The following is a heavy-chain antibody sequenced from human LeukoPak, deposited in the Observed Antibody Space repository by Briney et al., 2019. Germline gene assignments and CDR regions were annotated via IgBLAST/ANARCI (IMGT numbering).Heavy chain of an antibody. J-gene: IGHJ4*02. CDR3: AKEIRPSDC. CDR2: ISIGGDTT. CDR1: GFTFSSHG. Sequence: GGYLRRSCAASGFTFSSHGMCWVRPAPGLGLVWVSFISIGGDTTYSDFVKGRFTISRDNSKNTLYLQLDMLRAEDTVLYYCAKEIRPSDCWGQGTLVSVSS. D-gene: IGHD4-17*01. V-gene: IGHV3-23*01.